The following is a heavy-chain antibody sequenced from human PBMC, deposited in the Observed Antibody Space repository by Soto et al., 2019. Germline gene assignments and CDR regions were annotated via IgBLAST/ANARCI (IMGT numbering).Heavy chain of an antibody. J-gene: IGHJ4*02. V-gene: IGHV1-2*02. Sequence: ASVKVSCKPSGYTFSGYYIHWVRQAPGQGLEWMGWINPNSGGTNYAQKLQGRVTMTRDTSISTAYMELRSLRSDDTAVYYCARDSVGGQQLVPWGYWGQGTLVTVSS. CDR1: GYTFSGYY. CDR3: ARDSVGGQQLVPWGY. CDR2: INPNSGGT. D-gene: IGHD6-13*01.